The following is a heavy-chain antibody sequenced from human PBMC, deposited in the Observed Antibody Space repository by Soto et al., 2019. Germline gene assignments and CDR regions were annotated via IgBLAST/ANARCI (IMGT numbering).Heavy chain of an antibody. CDR2: IYRYDDK. V-gene: IGHV2-5*01. D-gene: IGHD1-26*01. Sequence: QITLKESGPTLVKPTQTLTLTCTVSGFSLTTNGVGVGWFRQPPGKALEWLALIYRYDDKRYRPSLQSRVTVTRDNTTNQVVLTMTNMDPVDTATYYCAHTVARGAYWETFDYWGQGALVTVSS. CDR1: GFSLTTNGVG. CDR3: AHTVARGAYWETFDY. J-gene: IGHJ4*02.